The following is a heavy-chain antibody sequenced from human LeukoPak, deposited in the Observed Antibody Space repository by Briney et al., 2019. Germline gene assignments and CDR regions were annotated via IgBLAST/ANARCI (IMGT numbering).Heavy chain of an antibody. CDR3: AKDRPDYYGSASDY. V-gene: IGHV3-23*01. Sequence: GGSLRLSCAASGFTFSSYGMSWVRQAPGKGLEWVSAISGSGGSTYYADSVKGRFTISRDNSKNTLYLQMNSLRAEDTAVYYCAKDRPDYYGSASDYWGQGTLVTVSS. CDR1: GFTFSSYG. CDR2: ISGSGGST. D-gene: IGHD3-10*01. J-gene: IGHJ4*02.